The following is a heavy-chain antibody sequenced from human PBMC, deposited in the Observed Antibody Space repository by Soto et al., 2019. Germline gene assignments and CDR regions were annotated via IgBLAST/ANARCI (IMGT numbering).Heavy chain of an antibody. J-gene: IGHJ4*02. CDR1: GFTFSDYA. D-gene: IGHD3-9*01. V-gene: IGHV3-64*01. CDR3: ARSADPLTYSDILTGSRGYFDH. CDR2: ISVNGGST. Sequence: EVQLVESGGGLVQPGGSLRVSCAASGFTFSDYALHWVRQAPGKGLEYVSGISVNGGSTYYASSVKGRFTIARDNSKNTLYLQMGSLRVEDMAVYYCARSADPLTYSDILTGSRGYFDHWGQGTLVTVSS.